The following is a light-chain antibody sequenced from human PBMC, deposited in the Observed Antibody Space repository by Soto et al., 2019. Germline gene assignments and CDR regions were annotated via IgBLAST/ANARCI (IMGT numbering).Light chain of an antibody. CDR2: DAS. V-gene: IGKV1-5*01. CDR1: QSISSW. Sequence: DIQMTQSPSTLSASVGDRVTITCRASQSISSWLAWYQQKQGKAPKFLIYDASSLESGVPSRFSGSGSGSEDSLNNSSLQPDDIATYYCQQYDSNPRTFGQGTKEE. J-gene: IGKJ1*01. CDR3: QQYDSNPRT.